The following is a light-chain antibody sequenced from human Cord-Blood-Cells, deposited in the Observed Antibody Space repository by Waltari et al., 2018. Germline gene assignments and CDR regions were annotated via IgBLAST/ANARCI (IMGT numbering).Light chain of an antibody. Sequence: QSVLTQPPSASGTPGQRVTIPCSGSSSNIGSNTVNWYQQLPGTAPKLLTYSNNQRPSGVPDRFSGSKSGTSASLAISGLQSEDEADYYCAAWDDSLNGPVFGGWTKLTVL. J-gene: IGLJ2*01. V-gene: IGLV1-44*01. CDR2: SNN. CDR3: AAWDDSLNGPV. CDR1: SSNIGSNT.